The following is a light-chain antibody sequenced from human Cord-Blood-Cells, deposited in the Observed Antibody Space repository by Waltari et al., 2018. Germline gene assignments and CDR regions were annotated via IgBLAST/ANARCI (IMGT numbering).Light chain of an antibody. CDR2: WAS. V-gene: IGKV4-1*01. Sequence: DIVMTQSTHSLAVSLGERATINCKSSQSVLYSTNNKNYLAWYQQKPGQPPKLLIYWASTRESGVPDRFSGSGSGTDFTLTISSLQAEDVAVYYCQQYYSTPITFGQGTRLEIK. J-gene: IGKJ5*01. CDR3: QQYYSTPIT. CDR1: QSVLYSTNNKNY.